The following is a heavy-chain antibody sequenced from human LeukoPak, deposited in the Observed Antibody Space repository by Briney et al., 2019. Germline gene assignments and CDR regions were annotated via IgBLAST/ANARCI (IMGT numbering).Heavy chain of an antibody. D-gene: IGHD1-26*01. J-gene: IGHJ3*02. CDR2: IREDGTEK. CDR1: GFTFSGAW. Sequence: GGSLRLSCTASGFTFSGAWMTWVRQAPGKGLEWVANIREDGTEKNYVDSVKGRFTISRDNAKNSLYLQMNSLRAEDMALYYCAKARGWELRDAFDIWGQGTMVTVSS. V-gene: IGHV3-7*03. CDR3: AKARGWELRDAFDI.